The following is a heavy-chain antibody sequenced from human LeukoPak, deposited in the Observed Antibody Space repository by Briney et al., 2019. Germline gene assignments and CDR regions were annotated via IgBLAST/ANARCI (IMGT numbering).Heavy chain of an antibody. D-gene: IGHD2-15*01. CDR1: GYSISSGYY. Sequence: PSETLSLTCAVSGYSISSGYYWGWIRQPPGQGLEWIGSIYHSRSTYYNPSLKSRVTISVDTSKNQFSLKLSSVTAADTAMYYCARGVGIDYWGQGTLVTVSS. J-gene: IGHJ4*02. V-gene: IGHV4-38-2*01. CDR3: ARGVGIDY. CDR2: IYHSRST.